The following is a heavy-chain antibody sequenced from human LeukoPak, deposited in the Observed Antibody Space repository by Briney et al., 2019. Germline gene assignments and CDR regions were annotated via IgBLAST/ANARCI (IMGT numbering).Heavy chain of an antibody. CDR1: GYTFTGYY. V-gene: IGHV1-2*02. Sequence: ASVKVSCEASGYTFTGYYMHWVRQAPGQGLEWMGWINPNSGGTNYAQKFQGRVTMTRDTSISTAYMELSRLRSDDTAVYYCARALAVAGHFDYWGQGTLVTVSS. D-gene: IGHD6-19*01. CDR2: INPNSGGT. J-gene: IGHJ4*02. CDR3: ARALAVAGHFDY.